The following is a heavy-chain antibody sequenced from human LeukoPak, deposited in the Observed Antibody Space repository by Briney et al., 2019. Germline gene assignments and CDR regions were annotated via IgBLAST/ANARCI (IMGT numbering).Heavy chain of an antibody. Sequence: ASVKVSCKASGYTFTSYGISWVRQAPGQGLEWMGWISAYNGNTNYAQKLQGRVTMTTDTSTSTAYMELRSLRSDDTAVYYCATSTQYYYDSSGYYPYWGQGTLVTVSS. CDR3: ATSTQYYYDSSGYYPY. D-gene: IGHD3-22*01. CDR2: ISAYNGNT. V-gene: IGHV1-18*01. J-gene: IGHJ4*02. CDR1: GYTFTSYG.